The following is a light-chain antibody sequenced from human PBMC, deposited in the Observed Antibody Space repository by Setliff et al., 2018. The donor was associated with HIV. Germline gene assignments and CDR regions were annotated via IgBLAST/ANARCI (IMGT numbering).Light chain of an antibody. CDR1: SSNIGAGYD. Sequence: QSALTQPPSVSGAPGQRVTISCTGSSSNIGAGYDVHWYQQLPGTAPKLLINGDSNRPSGVPDRFSGSKSGTSASLAITGLQSEDEADYYCAAWDDSLNGYVFGTGTKVTVL. J-gene: IGLJ1*01. CDR2: GDS. V-gene: IGLV1-40*01. CDR3: AAWDDSLNGYV.